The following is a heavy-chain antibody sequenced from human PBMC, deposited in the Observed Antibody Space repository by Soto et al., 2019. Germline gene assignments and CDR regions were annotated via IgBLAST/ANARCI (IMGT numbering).Heavy chain of an antibody. V-gene: IGHV4-59*01. D-gene: IGHD2-21*02. CDR1: GGSMSGYY. CDR2: IYYSGNT. Sequence: TLSLTCTVSGGSMSGYYWNWIRQPPGKGLEWIGNIYYSGNTYYNPALKSRVTMSADTSKNRFSLRLSSVTAADTAMYYCAKFRDVVTAIDAFDIWGQGTMVTVSS. CDR3: AKFRDVVTAIDAFDI. J-gene: IGHJ3*02.